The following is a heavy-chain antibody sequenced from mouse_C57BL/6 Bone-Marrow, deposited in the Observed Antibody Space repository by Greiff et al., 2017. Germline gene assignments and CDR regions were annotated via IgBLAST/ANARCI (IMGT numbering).Heavy chain of an antibody. J-gene: IGHJ4*01. CDR2: IDPENGDT. CDR3: TTHAMDY. CDR1: GFNIKDDY. V-gene: IGHV14-4*01. Sequence: EVQLQQSGAELVRPGASVTLSCTASGFNIKDDYMHWVKQRPEQGLEWIGWIDPENGDTEYASKFQGKATITADTSSNTAYLQLSSLTSEDTAVYYCTTHAMDYWGQGTSVTVTS.